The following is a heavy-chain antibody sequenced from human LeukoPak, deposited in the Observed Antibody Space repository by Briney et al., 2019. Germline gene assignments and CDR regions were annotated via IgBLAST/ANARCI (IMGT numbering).Heavy chain of an antibody. J-gene: IGHJ4*02. D-gene: IGHD2-2*01. V-gene: IGHV1-69*05. CDR2: IIPIFGTA. CDR1: GGTFSSYA. Sequence: ASVKVSCKASGGTFSSYAISWVRQAPGQGLEWVGGIIPIFGTANYAQKFQGRVTITTDESTSTAYMELSSLRSEDTAVYYCAREYCSSTSCYHYFDYWGQGTLVTVSS. CDR3: AREYCSSTSCYHYFDY.